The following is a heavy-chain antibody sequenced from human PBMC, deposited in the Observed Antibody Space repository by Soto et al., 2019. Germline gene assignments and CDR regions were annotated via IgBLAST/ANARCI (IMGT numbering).Heavy chain of an antibody. Sequence: PSDTLSLTCAVVDGSFSGYYWSWIRQPPGKGLEWIGEINHSGSTNYNSSLKSRVTISVDTSKNQFSLKLSSVTAADTAVYYCARARDITMVRARWFDTWGQGTLVNVSS. CDR1: DGSFSGYY. CDR2: INHSGST. CDR3: ARARDITMVRARWFDT. J-gene: IGHJ5*02. D-gene: IGHD3-10*01. V-gene: IGHV4-34*01.